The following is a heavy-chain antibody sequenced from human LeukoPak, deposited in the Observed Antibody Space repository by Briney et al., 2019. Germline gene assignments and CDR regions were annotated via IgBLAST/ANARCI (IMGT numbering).Heavy chain of an antibody. V-gene: IGHV1-46*01. D-gene: IGHD5-18*01. CDR1: GYTFTSYY. CDR3: ARVSSGIQLWSNYFDY. Sequence: VASVKVSCKASGYTFTSYYMHWVRQAPGQGLEWMGIINPSGGSTSYAQKFQGRVTMTRDMSTSTVYMELSSLRSEDTAVYYCARVSSGIQLWSNYFDYWGQGTLVTVSS. CDR2: INPSGGST. J-gene: IGHJ4*02.